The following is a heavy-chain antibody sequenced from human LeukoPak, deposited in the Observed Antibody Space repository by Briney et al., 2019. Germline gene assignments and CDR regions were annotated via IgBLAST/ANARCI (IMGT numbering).Heavy chain of an antibody. Sequence: SETLSLTCTVSGGSISSSGYYWGWIRQPPGKGLEWIGNIYYSGSTYYNPSLKSRVTISVDTSKNQFSLKLSSVTAADTAVYYCARGSSCSSTSCYRAAYYYYMDVWGKGTTVTVSS. D-gene: IGHD2-2*02. J-gene: IGHJ6*03. CDR1: GGSISSSGYY. CDR3: ARGSSCSSTSCYRAAYYYYMDV. V-gene: IGHV4-39*07. CDR2: IYYSGST.